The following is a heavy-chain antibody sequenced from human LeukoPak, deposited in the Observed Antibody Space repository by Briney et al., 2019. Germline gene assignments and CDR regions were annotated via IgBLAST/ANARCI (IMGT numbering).Heavy chain of an antibody. CDR3: ASGSYYFRYV. Sequence: PSETLSLTCTVSGGSISSNYWSWIRQPPGKGLEWIGLLYYTGTTNYNSPLKGRATISADTSKKYFSLKLTSVTAADTAVYYCASGSYYFRYVGGRETTVTVSS. CDR2: LYYTGTT. J-gene: IGHJ6*03. CDR1: GGSISSNY. V-gene: IGHV4-59*01.